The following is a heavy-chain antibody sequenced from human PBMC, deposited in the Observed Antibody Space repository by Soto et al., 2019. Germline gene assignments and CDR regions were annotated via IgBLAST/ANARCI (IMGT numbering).Heavy chain of an antibody. V-gene: IGHV4-4*02. CDR1: GGSLNSNNW. J-gene: IGHJ5*02. CDR3: ARRGEYYLHLDP. Sequence: QVQLHESGPGLVKPSGTLSLTCDVSGGSLNSNNWWNWVRQPPGKGLEWIGEIYHTGSTNYNPSLKRRVTLSVDKSKNQFSLTLISVTAADTAEYLCARRGEYYLHLDPWGQGTLVTVST. D-gene: IGHD1-26*01. CDR2: IYHTGST.